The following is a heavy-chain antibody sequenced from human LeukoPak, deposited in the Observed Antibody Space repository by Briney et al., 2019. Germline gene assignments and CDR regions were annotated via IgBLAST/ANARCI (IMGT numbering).Heavy chain of an antibody. Sequence: SETLSLTCTVSGGSISIYYWSWIRQPPGKGLEWIGEINHSGSTNYNPSLKSRVTISVDTSKNQFSLKLSSVTAADTAVYYCAREGYSSGWTLTYYYYYMDVWGKGTTVTVSS. CDR1: GGSISIYY. CDR3: AREGYSSGWTLTYYYYYMDV. D-gene: IGHD6-19*01. J-gene: IGHJ6*03. CDR2: INHSGST. V-gene: IGHV4-34*01.